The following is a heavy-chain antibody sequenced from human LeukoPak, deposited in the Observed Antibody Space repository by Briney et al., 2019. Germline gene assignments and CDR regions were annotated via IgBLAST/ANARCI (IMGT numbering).Heavy chain of an antibody. CDR1: GFTFSDYY. CDR2: ISPSGSDI. D-gene: IGHD3-9*01. V-gene: IGHV3-11*04. Sequence: GGSLRLSCAASGFTFSDYYMSWIRQAPGKGLESVSYISPSGSDIAYADSVRGRFTISRDNAENSLYLQMNSLRAEDTAVYYCARGPISYYDILTGYYHPSYYGMDVWGQGTTVTVSS. J-gene: IGHJ6*02. CDR3: ARGPISYYDILTGYYHPSYYGMDV.